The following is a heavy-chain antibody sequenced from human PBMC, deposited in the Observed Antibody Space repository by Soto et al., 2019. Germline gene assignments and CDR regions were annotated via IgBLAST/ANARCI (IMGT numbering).Heavy chain of an antibody. D-gene: IGHD6-19*01. CDR3: ARQTSGWFAMDV. J-gene: IGHJ6*02. CDR1: GYSFTHYW. Sequence: GESLKISCTGSGYSFTHYWIGWVRQLPGKGLEWMGIIYPGDSDARYSPSFQGQVSISADKSINTAYLQWSSLKASDTAIYYCARQTSGWFAMDVWGPGTTVTVSS. V-gene: IGHV5-51*01. CDR2: IYPGDSDA.